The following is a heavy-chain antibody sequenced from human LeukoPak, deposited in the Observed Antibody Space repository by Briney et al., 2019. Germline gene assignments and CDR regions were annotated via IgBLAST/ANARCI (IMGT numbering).Heavy chain of an antibody. CDR3: ARQPYCSGGSCYPGWFDP. V-gene: IGHV5-10-1*01. CDR2: IVPSDSYT. D-gene: IGHD2-15*01. Sequence: GESLKISCKGSGYSFTSYWISWLRRMPGKGLEWMGRIVPSDSYTNYSPSFQGHVTISADKSISTAYLQWSSLKASDTAMYYCARQPYCSGGSCYPGWFDPWGQGTLVTVSS. CDR1: GYSFTSYW. J-gene: IGHJ5*02.